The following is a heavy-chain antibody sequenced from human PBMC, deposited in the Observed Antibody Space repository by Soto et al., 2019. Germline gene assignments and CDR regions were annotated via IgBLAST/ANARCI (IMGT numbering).Heavy chain of an antibody. V-gene: IGHV3-66*01. CDR2: IYSGGST. Sequence: GGSLRLSCAASGFTVSSNYMSWVRQAPGKGLEWVSVIYSGGSTYYADSVKGRFTISRDNSKNTLYLQMNSLRAEDTAVYYCARKGSYYYYYYMDVWGKGTTVTVSS. CDR3: ARKGSYYYYYYMDV. J-gene: IGHJ6*03. CDR1: GFTVSSNY.